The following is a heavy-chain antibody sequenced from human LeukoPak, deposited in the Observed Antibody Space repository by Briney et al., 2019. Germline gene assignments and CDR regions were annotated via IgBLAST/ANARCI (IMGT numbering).Heavy chain of an antibody. CDR3: ARGGSVAGTRYFDY. CDR2: INHSGST. J-gene: IGHJ4*02. V-gene: IGHV4-34*01. D-gene: IGHD6-19*01. CDR1: GGSFSGYY. Sequence: SETLSLTCAVYGGSFSGYYWSWIRQPPGKGLEWIGEINHSGSTNYNPSLKSRVTISRDTSKNQFSLKLTSVTAADTAVYYCARGGSVAGTRYFDYWGQGTLVTVSS.